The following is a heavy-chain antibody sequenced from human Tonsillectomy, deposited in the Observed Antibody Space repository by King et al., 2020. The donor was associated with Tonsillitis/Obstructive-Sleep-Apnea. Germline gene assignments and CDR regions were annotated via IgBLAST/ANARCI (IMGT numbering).Heavy chain of an antibody. V-gene: IGHV4-34*01. CDR2: IYHMGDV. D-gene: IGHD1-1*01. CDR1: GGSFSSYL. CDR3: ARGYGTGTTYYFDY. J-gene: IGHJ4*02. Sequence: QVQLQQWGAGLLKSSETLSLTCAVYGGSFSSYLWTWIRQPPGKGLEVIVEIYHMGDVNFNPALKSRVTISIDTSKNQFSLKLNSVTAADAAVYYCARGYGTGTTYYFDYWAQGTLVTVSS.